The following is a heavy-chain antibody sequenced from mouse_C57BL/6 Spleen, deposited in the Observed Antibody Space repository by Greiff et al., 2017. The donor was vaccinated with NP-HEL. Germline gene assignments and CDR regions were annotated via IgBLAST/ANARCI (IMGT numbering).Heavy chain of an antibody. J-gene: IGHJ4*01. CDR2: IRNKANGYTT. CDR1: GFTFTDYY. V-gene: IGHV7-3*01. Sequence: EVKLMASGGGLVQPGGSLSLSCAASGFTFTDYYMSWVRQPPGKALEWLGFIRNKANGYTTEYSASVKGRFTISRDNSQSILYLQMNALRAEDSATYYCARDIYYGNYDYAMDYWGQGTSVTVSS. D-gene: IGHD2-1*01. CDR3: ARDIYYGNYDYAMDY.